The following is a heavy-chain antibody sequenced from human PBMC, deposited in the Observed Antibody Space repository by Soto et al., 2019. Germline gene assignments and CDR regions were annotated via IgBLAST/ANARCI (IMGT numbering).Heavy chain of an antibody. CDR2: ISGSGTTT. V-gene: IGHV3-23*01. CDR1: GFTSTNYV. J-gene: IGHJ6*02. Sequence: GGSLRLSCAASGFTSTNYVMNWVRQAPGKGLEWVSSISGSGTTTFYADSVKGRFIISRDNSKNTLYLQMNSLRAEDTALYYCAKVGPSYYYGMDVWGQGTTVTVSS. D-gene: IGHD1-26*01. CDR3: AKVGPSYYYGMDV.